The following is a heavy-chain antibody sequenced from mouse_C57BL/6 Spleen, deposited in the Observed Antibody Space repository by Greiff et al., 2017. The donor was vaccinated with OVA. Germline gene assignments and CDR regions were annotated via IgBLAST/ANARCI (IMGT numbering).Heavy chain of an antibody. V-gene: IGHV1-74*01. CDR1: GYTFTSYW. J-gene: IGHJ4*01. Sequence: VQLQQPGAELVKPGASVKVSCKASGYTFTSYWMHWVKQRPGQGLEWIGRIHPSDSDTNYNQKFKGKATLTVDKSSSTAYMQLSSLTSEDSAVYYCAISVFTTVVATGDYYAMDYWGQGTSVTVSS. CDR3: AISVFTTVVATGDYYAMDY. CDR2: IHPSDSDT. D-gene: IGHD1-1*01.